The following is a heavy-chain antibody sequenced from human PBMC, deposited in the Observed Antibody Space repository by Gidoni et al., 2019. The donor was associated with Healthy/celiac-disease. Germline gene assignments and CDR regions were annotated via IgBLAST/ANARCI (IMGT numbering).Heavy chain of an antibody. J-gene: IGHJ3*02. CDR3: AVGNYYDSSGQKAGAFDI. CDR1: GYSFTSYW. CDR2: IYPGDSDT. Sequence: EVQLVQSGAEVKKPGESLKISCKGSGYSFTSYWIGWVRQMPGKGLEWMGIIYPGDSDTRYSPSFQGQVTISADKSISTAYLQWSSLKASDTAMYYCAVGNYYDSSGQKAGAFDIWGQGTMVTVSS. V-gene: IGHV5-51*01. D-gene: IGHD3-22*01.